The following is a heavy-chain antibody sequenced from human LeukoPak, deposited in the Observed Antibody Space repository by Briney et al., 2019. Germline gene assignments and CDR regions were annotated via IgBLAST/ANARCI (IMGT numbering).Heavy chain of an antibody. CDR1: GGSITSYY. V-gene: IGHV4-4*07. D-gene: IGHD6-13*01. CDR2: IYSSGTT. Sequence: PSETLSLTCTVSGGSITSYYWSWLRQPAGKGLEWIRRIYSSGTTNYNPSLKSRVTMSIDTTQFSLKLSSVTAADTAVYFCACGVAAAGWLYFDYWGQGSLVTVSS. J-gene: IGHJ4*02. CDR3: ACGVAAAGWLYFDY.